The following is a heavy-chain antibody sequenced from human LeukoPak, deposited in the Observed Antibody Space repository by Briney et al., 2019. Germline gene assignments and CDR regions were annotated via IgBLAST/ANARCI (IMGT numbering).Heavy chain of an antibody. D-gene: IGHD3-9*01. J-gene: IGHJ4*02. V-gene: IGHV3-30-3*01. CDR1: GFTFSSYA. CDR2: ISYDGSNK. Sequence: PGGSLRLSCAASGFTFSSYAMHRVRQAPGKGLEWVAVISYDGSNKYYADSVKGRFTISRDNSKNTLYLQMNSLRAEDTAVYYCARDRSGLRYFDWLFDYWGQGTLVTVSS. CDR3: ARDRSGLRYFDWLFDY.